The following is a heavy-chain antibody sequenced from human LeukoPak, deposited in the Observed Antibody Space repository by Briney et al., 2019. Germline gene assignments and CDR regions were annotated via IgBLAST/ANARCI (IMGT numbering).Heavy chain of an antibody. D-gene: IGHD6-13*01. CDR2: IKEDGGEK. V-gene: IGHV3-7*03. Sequence: GGSLTLSCAASGFTFNTYWMTWVRQAPGKGLEWVANIKEDGGEKYYVESWKGRFTISRDNAKNSLYLQMNSLTAEDTAVYYCAREMIAAPPRTFDNWGQGTLVTVSS. CDR3: AREMIAAPPRTFDN. J-gene: IGHJ4*02. CDR1: GFTFNTYW.